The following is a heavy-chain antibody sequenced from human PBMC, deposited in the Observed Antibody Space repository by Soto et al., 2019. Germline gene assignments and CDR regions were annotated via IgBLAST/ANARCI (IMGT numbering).Heavy chain of an antibody. D-gene: IGHD3-10*01. CDR2: INAGNGNT. CDR3: ARESIITMVRGVIRRFDY. CDR1: GYTFTGYY. V-gene: IGHV1-3*01. J-gene: IGHJ4*02. Sequence: ASVKVSCKASGYTFTGYYMDWVRQAPGQRLEWMGWINAGNGNTKYSQKFQGRVTITRDTSASTAYMELSSLRSEDTAVYYCARESIITMVRGVIRRFDYWGQGTLVTVS.